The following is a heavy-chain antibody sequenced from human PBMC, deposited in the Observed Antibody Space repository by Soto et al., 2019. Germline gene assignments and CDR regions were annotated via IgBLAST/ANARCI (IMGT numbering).Heavy chain of an antibody. CDR2: IKQDGSEK. J-gene: IGHJ4*02. CDR1: GFTFSSYW. Sequence: GGSLRLSCAASGFTFSSYWMSWVRQAPGKGLEWVANIKQDGSEKYYVDSVKGRFTISRDNAKNSLYLQMNSLRAEDTAVYYCARDCSSWYFPDTIPHHCANYWGQGTLVTVSS. V-gene: IGHV3-7*01. CDR3: ARDCSSWYFPDTIPHHCANY. D-gene: IGHD6-13*01.